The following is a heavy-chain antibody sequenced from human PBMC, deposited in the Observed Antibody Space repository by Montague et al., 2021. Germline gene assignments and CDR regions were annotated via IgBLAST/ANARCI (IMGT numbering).Heavy chain of an antibody. CDR1: GGPFSGYF. CDR3: ARDTWFRENLSSLYYYGIDV. D-gene: IGHD3-10*01. J-gene: IGHJ6*02. CDR2: INHSGDA. Sequence: SETLSLTCGVYGGPFSGYFWTWIRQPPGKGLEWVGEINHSGDANXNPPLEGRVTMTVDTSKRQFSLRLTSLTAADTAIYYCARDTWFRENLSSLYYYGIDVWGQGTTVTVSS. V-gene: IGHV4-34*01.